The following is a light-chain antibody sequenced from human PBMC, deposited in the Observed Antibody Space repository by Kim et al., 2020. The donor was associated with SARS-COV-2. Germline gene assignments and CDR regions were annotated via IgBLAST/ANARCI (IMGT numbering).Light chain of an antibody. CDR1: QDISNY. V-gene: IGKV1-27*01. CDR3: QKYNSFPWT. CDR2: AAS. J-gene: IGKJ1*01. Sequence: DIQMTQSPSSLSAAVGDRVTITCRASQDISNYVAWYQQKPGKLPRVLIYAASALQSGVPSRFSGSGSGTDFTLTISSLQPEDVGSYYCQKYNSFPWTFGHGTKVDIK.